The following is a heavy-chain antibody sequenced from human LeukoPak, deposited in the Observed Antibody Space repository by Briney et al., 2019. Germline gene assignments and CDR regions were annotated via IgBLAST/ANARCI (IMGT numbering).Heavy chain of an antibody. CDR1: GYTFSNYD. Sequence: VASVKVSCKASGYTFSNYDINWVRQATGQGLEWMGWMDPNSGNTGYAQKFQGRVTMTRNTSISTAYMELSSLRSEDTAVYYCARGITIFGVVTLDYWGQGTLVTVSS. CDR2: MDPNSGNT. D-gene: IGHD3-3*01. CDR3: ARGITIFGVVTLDY. V-gene: IGHV1-8*01. J-gene: IGHJ4*02.